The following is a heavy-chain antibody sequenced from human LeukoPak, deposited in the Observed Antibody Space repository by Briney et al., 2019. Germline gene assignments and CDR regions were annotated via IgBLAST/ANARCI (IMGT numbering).Heavy chain of an antibody. CDR2: ISYDGSNK. D-gene: IGHD3-22*01. Sequence: GGSLRLSCAASGFTFSSYAMHWVRQAPGKGLERVAVISYDGSNKYYADSVKGRFTISRDNSKNTLYLQMNSLRAEDTAVYYCARTVSGFPFDYWGQGTLVTVSS. V-gene: IGHV3-30-3*01. J-gene: IGHJ4*02. CDR1: GFTFSSYA. CDR3: ARTVSGFPFDY.